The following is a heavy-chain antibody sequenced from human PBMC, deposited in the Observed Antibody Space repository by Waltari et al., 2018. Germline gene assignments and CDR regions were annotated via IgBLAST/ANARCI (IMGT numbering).Heavy chain of an antibody. J-gene: IGHJ4*02. V-gene: IGHV1-69*08. CDR3: ARDAHLELGAGLDY. D-gene: IGHD7-27*01. CDR2: IIPSLGTA. CDR1: GGTFSSYA. Sequence: QVQLVQSGAEVKKPGSSVKVSCKASGGTFSSYAISWVRQAPGQGLEWMGRIIPSLGTANDAQKFQGRVTITADKSTSTAYMELSSLRSEDTAVYYCARDAHLELGAGLDYWGQGTLVTVSS.